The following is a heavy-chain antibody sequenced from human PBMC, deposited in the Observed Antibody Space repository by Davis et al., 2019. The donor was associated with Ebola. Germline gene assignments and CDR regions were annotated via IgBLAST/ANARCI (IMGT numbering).Heavy chain of an antibody. D-gene: IGHD3-22*01. V-gene: IGHV1-18*04. CDR1: GYTFTNYG. Sequence: AASVKVSCKASGYTFTNYGVSWLRQAPGQGLEWIGWISAYNGNTNYGQKFQGRVTLTTNTPTSTAYMEMRSLRSDDTAVYYCARDRGYYYDSSGYQYYYYYGMDVWGQGTTVTVSS. CDR3: ARDRGYYYDSSGYQYYYYYGMDV. J-gene: IGHJ6*02. CDR2: ISAYNGNT.